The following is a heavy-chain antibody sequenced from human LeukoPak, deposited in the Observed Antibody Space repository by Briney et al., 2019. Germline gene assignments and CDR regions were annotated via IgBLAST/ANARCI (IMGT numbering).Heavy chain of an antibody. CDR2: IYYSGST. Sequence: SETLSLTCTVSGGSISSSSYYWGWIRQPPGKGLEWIGSIYYSGSTYYNPSLKSRVTISVDTSKNQFSLKLSSVTAADTAVYYCARAAQVDAFDIWGQGTMVTVSS. D-gene: IGHD6-6*01. V-gene: IGHV4-39*07. CDR3: ARAAQVDAFDI. CDR1: GGSISSSSYY. J-gene: IGHJ3*02.